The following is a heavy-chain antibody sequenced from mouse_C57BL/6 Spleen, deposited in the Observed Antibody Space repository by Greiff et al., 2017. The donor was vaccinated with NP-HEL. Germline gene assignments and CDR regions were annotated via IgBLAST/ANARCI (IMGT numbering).Heavy chain of an antibody. V-gene: IGHV1-26*01. CDR1: GYTFTDYY. Sequence: EVKVVESGPELVKPGASVKISCKASGYTFTDYYMNWVKQSHGKSLEWIGDINPNNGGTSYNQKFKGKATLTVDKSSSTAYMELRSLTSEDSAVYYCAREDYYGSSYSHWYFDVWGTGTTVTVSS. J-gene: IGHJ1*03. CDR2: INPNNGGT. CDR3: AREDYYGSSYSHWYFDV. D-gene: IGHD1-1*01.